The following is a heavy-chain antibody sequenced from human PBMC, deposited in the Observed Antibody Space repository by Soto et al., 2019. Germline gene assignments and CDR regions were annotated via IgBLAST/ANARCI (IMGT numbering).Heavy chain of an antibody. Sequence: PGGSLRLSCAASGFTFRNYWMVWVRQSPGKGLECVANIRPDGSYTNYVDSVKGRFIISRDNAKEYLYLQMYSLRVGETAVYYCVRDAEYYTFIHSYDRFDSCGQGTLVTVSS. J-gene: IGHJ4*02. V-gene: IGHV3-7*03. CDR2: IRPDGSYT. CDR3: VRDAEYYTFIHSYDRFDS. D-gene: IGHD3-3*01. CDR1: GFTFRNYW.